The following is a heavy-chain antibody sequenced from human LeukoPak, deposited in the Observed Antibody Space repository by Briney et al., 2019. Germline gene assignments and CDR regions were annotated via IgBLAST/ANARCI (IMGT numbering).Heavy chain of an antibody. D-gene: IGHD1-26*01. J-gene: IGHJ6*03. V-gene: IGHV3-66*02. CDR2: IYSGGST. Sequence: GSLRLSCAASGFTVSSNYMSWVRQAPGKGLEWVSVIYSGGSTYYADSVKGRFTISRDNSKNTLYLQMNSLRAEDTAVYYCARLPNGYYYYMDVWGKGTTVTVSS. CDR3: ARLPNGYYYYMDV. CDR1: GFTVSSNY.